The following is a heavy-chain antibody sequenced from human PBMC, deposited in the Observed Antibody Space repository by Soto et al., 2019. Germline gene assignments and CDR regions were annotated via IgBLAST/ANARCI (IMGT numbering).Heavy chain of an antibody. CDR2: SKNKGNSYAT. CDR3: TRALPGTTGSYSYYGLAA. CDR1: GFTFSDHF. D-gene: IGHD3-9*01. Sequence: PGGSLTLSSAASGFTFSDHFIDWVRQAPGKGLEWVGRSKNKGNSYATEYAASVRGRFTISGDDSKSSVFLHTGSLISEDTAVYYCTRALPGTTGSYSYYGLAARGKGTT. V-gene: IGHV3-72*01. J-gene: IGHJ6*04.